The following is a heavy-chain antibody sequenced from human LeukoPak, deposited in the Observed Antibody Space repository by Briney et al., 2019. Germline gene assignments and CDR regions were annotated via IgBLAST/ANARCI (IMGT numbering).Heavy chain of an antibody. Sequence: GGSLILSCEGPERIVRNSYMSWVRQSPGRGLEWVSVIYSGGSTDYADSVKGRFTTSRDTSKNTLYLHMNDVRAEDTGIYYCVRDLRDRRGYSNYYMDVWGKGTTVIVSS. J-gene: IGHJ6*03. V-gene: IGHV3-53*01. CDR2: IYSGGST. CDR1: ERIVRNSY. D-gene: IGHD3-10*01. CDR3: VRDLRDRRGYSNYYMDV.